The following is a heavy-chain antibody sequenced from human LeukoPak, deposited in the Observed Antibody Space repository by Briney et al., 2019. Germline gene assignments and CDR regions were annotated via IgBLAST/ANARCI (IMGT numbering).Heavy chain of an antibody. V-gene: IGHV3-23*01. CDR2: NSSSGGNA. CDR3: ADYGSGSYCFDY. CDR1: GFTLSRYA. D-gene: IGHD3-10*01. Sequence: GGSLRLSCAASGFTLSRYAMTWVAQARGKGGEGVSANSSSGGNAYYADSVKGRFTISRDNSKNTLSLQMNSLRAEDTAVYYCADYGSGSYCFDYWGQGTLVTVSS. J-gene: IGHJ4*02.